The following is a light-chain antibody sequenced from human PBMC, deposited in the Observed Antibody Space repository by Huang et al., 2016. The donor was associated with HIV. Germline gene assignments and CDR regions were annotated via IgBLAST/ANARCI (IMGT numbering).Light chain of an antibody. V-gene: IGKV1-39*01. CDR3: QQSSSLPRT. Sequence: DIQMTQSPSSLSASVGDGVTITCRASQKIGYSLSWFQQRPGKAPKALIYAASILHTGVPSKFSGTGSGTNFTLTINSLGPEDFATYYCQQSSSLPRTYGGGTKVDI. J-gene: IGKJ4*01. CDR1: QKIGYS. CDR2: AAS.